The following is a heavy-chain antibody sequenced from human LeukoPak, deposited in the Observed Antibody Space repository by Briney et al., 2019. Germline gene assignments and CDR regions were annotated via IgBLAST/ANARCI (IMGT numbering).Heavy chain of an antibody. D-gene: IGHD3-9*01. J-gene: IGHJ4*02. CDR2: IYYSGST. Sequence: SETLSLTCAVSGGSISSCYWSWIRQPPGKGLEWIGYIYYSGSTNYNPSLKSRVTISVDTSKNQFSLKLSSVTAADTAVYYCARDSYYDILTGYSVWGQGTLVTVSS. CDR1: GGSISSCY. CDR3: ARDSYYDILTGYSV. V-gene: IGHV4-59*01.